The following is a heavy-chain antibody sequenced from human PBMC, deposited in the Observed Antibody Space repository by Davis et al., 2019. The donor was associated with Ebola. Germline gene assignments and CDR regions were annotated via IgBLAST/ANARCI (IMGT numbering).Heavy chain of an antibody. CDR1: GFTFSSYS. CDR2: ISSRNSYI. J-gene: IGHJ5*02. V-gene: IGHV3-21*01. CDR3: ARLTGSYPGWFDP. D-gene: IGHD1-26*01. Sequence: PGGSLRLSCAASGFTFSSYSMNWVRQAPGKGLERVSSISSRNSYIHYADSVKGRFTISRDNAKNSLYLQMNSLGAEDTAVYYCARLTGSYPGWFDPWGQGTLVTVSS.